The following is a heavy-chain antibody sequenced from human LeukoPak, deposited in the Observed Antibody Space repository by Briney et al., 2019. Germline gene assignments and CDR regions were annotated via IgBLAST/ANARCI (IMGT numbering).Heavy chain of an antibody. CDR2: IDHSGST. CDR3: ASGGSPVGATNDY. Sequence: PSETLSLTCAVYGGSFSGYYWSWIRQPPGKGLEWMGEIDHSGSTNYNPSLNSRVTISVDTSKNQFSLKLSSVTAADTAVYYCASGGSPVGATNDYWGQGTLVTVSS. D-gene: IGHD1-26*01. J-gene: IGHJ4*02. V-gene: IGHV4-34*01. CDR1: GGSFSGYY.